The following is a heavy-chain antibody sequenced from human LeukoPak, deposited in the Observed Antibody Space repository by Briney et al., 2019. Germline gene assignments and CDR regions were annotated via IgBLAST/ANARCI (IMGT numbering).Heavy chain of an antibody. CDR2: INPNSGGT. CDR3: ARTMIVPLPGDAFDI. D-gene: IGHD3-22*01. CDR1: GYTFTGYY. V-gene: IGHV1-2*06. J-gene: IGHJ3*02. Sequence: VASVKVSCKASGYTFTGYYMQWVPQAPGQGLEWMGRINPNSGGTNYAQKFQGRVTMTRDTSISTAYMELSRLRSDDTAVYYCARTMIVPLPGDAFDIWGQGTMVTVSS.